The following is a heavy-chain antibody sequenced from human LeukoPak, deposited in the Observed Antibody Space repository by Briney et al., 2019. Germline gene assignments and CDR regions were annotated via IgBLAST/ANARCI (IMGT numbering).Heavy chain of an antibody. J-gene: IGHJ4*02. V-gene: IGHV4-61*02. D-gene: IGHD5-24*01. Sequence: SETLSLTCTVSGGSISSGSYYWSWIRQPAGKGLEWIGRFYASGSTNYNPSLKSRVSISVDTSKNQFSLKLSSVTAADTAVYYCARDLREMATINWGQGTLVTVSS. CDR3: ARDLREMATIN. CDR1: GGSISSGSYY. CDR2: FYASGST.